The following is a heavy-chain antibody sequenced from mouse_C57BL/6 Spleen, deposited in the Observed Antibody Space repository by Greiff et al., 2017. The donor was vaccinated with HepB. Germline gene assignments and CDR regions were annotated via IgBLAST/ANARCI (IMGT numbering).Heavy chain of an antibody. CDR2: GDPANGNT. J-gene: IGHJ3*01. CDR1: GGDGGDSW. V-gene: IGHV14-3*01. Sequence: QKEGAGRGGPGAGGEGAGGAAGGDGGDSWMHGWSQRSGRGGEWVGSGDPANGNTKYAPKFQGKATITADTSSNTAYLQLSSLTSEDTAIYYCARGGTMITTWFAYWGQGTLVTVSA. D-gene: IGHD2-4*01. CDR3: ARGGTMITTWFAY.